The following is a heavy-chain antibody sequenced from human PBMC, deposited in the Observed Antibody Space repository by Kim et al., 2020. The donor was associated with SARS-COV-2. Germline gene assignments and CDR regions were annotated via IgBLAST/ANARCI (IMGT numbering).Heavy chain of an antibody. CDR3: VKSIGGTATGH. CDR2: ICDSGANT. V-gene: IGHV3-23*01. J-gene: IGHJ4*02. Sequence: GGSLRLSCAASGFTFSSYAMGWVRMAPRQGLGWVSSICDSGANTYYADSVSGRFTISRDNSRNTLYLQMNSLRVDDTAIYYCVKSIGGTATGHWGQGTLVTVAA. D-gene: IGHD1-26*01. CDR1: GFTFSSYA.